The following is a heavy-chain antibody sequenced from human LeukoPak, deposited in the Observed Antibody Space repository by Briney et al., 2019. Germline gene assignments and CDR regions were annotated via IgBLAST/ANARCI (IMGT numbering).Heavy chain of an antibody. CDR2: ISYDGSNK. V-gene: IGHV3-30*01. D-gene: IGHD6-19*01. CDR1: GFTFSSYA. CDR3: ARDHGTVAVAGTGY. J-gene: IGHJ4*02. Sequence: PGGSLRLSCAASGFTFSSYAMHWVRQAPGKGREWVAVISYDGSNKYYADSVKGRFTISRDNSKNTLYLQMNSLRAEDTAVYYCARDHGTVAVAGTGYWGQGTLVTVSS.